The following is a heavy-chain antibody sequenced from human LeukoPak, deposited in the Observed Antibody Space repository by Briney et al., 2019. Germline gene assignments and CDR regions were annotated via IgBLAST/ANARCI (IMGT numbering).Heavy chain of an antibody. J-gene: IGHJ3*02. CDR2: IYYSGST. V-gene: IGHV4-39*01. CDR3: ARLPDYYDSSGDAFDI. D-gene: IGHD3-22*01. CDR1: GGSISSSSYY. Sequence: PSETLSLTCTVSGGSISSSSYYWGWIRQPPGKGLEWIGSIYYSGSTYYSPPLKSRVTISVDTSKNQFSLKLSSVTAADMAVYYCARLPDYYDSSGDAFDIWGQGTMVTVSS.